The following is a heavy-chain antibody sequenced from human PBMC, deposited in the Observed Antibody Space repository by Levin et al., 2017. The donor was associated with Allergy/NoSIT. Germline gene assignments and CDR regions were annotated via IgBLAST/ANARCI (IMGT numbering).Heavy chain of an antibody. CDR2: INHSGST. CDR3: ARGLERWLQASFDP. V-gene: IGHV4-34*01. D-gene: IGHD5-24*01. CDR1: GGSFSGYY. J-gene: IGHJ5*02. Sequence: SETLSLTCAVYGGSFSGYYWSWIRQPPGKGLEWIGEINHSGSTNYNPSLKSRVTISVDTSKNQFSLKLSSVTAADTAVYYCARGLERWLQASFDPWGQGTLVTVSS.